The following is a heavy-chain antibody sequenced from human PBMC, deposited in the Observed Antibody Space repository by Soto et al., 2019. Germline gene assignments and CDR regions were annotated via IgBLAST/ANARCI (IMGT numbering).Heavy chain of an antibody. Sequence: GGSLRLSCAASGFTFSSYGMHWVRKAPGKGLGWVAVISYDGGNKYYADSVKGRFTLSRDNPKNTVSLQMNSLRAEDTAVYYCAKTLGYCSSSSCSREFYYYYGMDVWGQGTTVTVSS. V-gene: IGHV3-30*18. CDR1: GFTFSSYG. J-gene: IGHJ6*02. CDR3: AKTLGYCSSSSCSREFYYYYGMDV. CDR2: ISYDGGNK. D-gene: IGHD2-2*01.